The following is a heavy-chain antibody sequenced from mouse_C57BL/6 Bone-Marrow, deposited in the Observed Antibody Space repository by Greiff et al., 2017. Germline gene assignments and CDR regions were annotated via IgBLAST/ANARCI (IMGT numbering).Heavy chain of an antibody. V-gene: IGHV1-19*01. D-gene: IGHD1-1*01. CDR1: GYTFTDYY. J-gene: IGHJ1*03. CDR3: ARDGSSYDWYFDV. Sequence: VQLQQSGPVLVKPGASVKMSCKASGYTFTDYYMNWVKQSHGKSLEWIGVINPYNGGTSYNQKFKGKATLTVDKSSSTAYMGLNSLTSEDSAVYYCARDGSSYDWYFDVWGKGTTVTVSS. CDR2: INPYNGGT.